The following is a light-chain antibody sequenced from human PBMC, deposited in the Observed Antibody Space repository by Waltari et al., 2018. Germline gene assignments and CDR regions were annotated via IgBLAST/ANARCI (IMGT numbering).Light chain of an antibody. V-gene: IGKV3-15*01. CDR1: QSVSRN. CDR3: HQYNNWPPWT. Sequence: ETVMTQSPATLFVSPGERATLSCRASQSVSRNLAWYQQKPGQAPRLLIYDASTRATGIPARFSGSESGTEFTLTISSLQSEDFAIYHCHQYNNWPPWTFGQGTKVEIK. J-gene: IGKJ1*01. CDR2: DAS.